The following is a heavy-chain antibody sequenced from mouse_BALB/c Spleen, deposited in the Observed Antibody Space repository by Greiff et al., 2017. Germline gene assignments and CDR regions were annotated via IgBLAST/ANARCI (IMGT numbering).Heavy chain of an antibody. D-gene: IGHD1-1*01. CDR2: INPSNGRT. J-gene: IGHJ2*01. CDR1: GYTFTSYW. CDR3: ARSTVVPFDY. V-gene: IGHV1S81*02. Sequence: QVQLKEPGAELVKPGASVKLSCKASGYTFTSYWMHWVKQRPGQGLEWIGEINPSNGRTNYNEKFKSKATLTVDKSSSTAYMQLSSLTSEDSAVYYCARSTVVPFDYWGQGTTLTVSS.